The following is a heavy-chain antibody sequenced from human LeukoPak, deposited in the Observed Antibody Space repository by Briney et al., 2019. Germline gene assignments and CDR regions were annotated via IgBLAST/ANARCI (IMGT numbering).Heavy chain of an antibody. CDR3: ARDGDMITFGGVDAFDI. J-gene: IGHJ3*02. CDR2: ISSSSSYI. Sequence: GGSPRLSCAASGFTFSSYNMNWVRQAPGKGLEWVSSISSSSSYIYYADSVKGRFTISRDNAKNSLYLQMNSLRAEDTAVYYCARDGDMITFGGVDAFDIWGQGTMVTVSS. D-gene: IGHD3-16*01. V-gene: IGHV3-21*01. CDR1: GFTFSSYN.